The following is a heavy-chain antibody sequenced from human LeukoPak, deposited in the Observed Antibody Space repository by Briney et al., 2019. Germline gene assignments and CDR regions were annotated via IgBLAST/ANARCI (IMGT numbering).Heavy chain of an antibody. V-gene: IGHV3-11*01. CDR2: ISSSGSTI. Sequence: GGSLRLSCAASGFTFSDYYMSWIRQAPGKGLEWVSYISSSGSTIYYADSVKGRFTISRDNAKNSLYLQMNSLRAADTAVYYCARRYCSSTSCLTDHDAFDIWGQGTMVTVSS. J-gene: IGHJ3*02. CDR1: GFTFSDYY. CDR3: ARRYCSSTSCLTDHDAFDI. D-gene: IGHD2-2*01.